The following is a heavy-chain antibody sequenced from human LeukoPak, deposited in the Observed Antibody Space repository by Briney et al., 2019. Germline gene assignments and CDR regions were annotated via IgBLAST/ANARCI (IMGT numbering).Heavy chain of an antibody. Sequence: GSLRLSCAASGFTFSSYSMNWVRQAPGKGLEWVSYTSSSSSTIYYADSVKGRFTISRDNSKNTLYLQMNSLRAEDTAVYYCARVFGAGYYGSGKGYYFDYWGQGTLVTVSS. CDR3: ARVFGAGYYGSGKGYYFDY. J-gene: IGHJ4*02. CDR2: TSSSSSTI. V-gene: IGHV3-48*01. D-gene: IGHD3-10*01. CDR1: GFTFSSYS.